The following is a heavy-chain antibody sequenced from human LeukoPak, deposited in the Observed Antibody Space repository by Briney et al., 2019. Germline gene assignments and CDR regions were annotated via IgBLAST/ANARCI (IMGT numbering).Heavy chain of an antibody. CDR3: ARHWYSSDWYAYYYYYGMDV. V-gene: IGHV4-34*01. CDR1: GGSFSGYY. CDR2: INHSGST. Sequence: SETLSLTCAVYGGSFSGYYWSWIRQPPGKGLEWIGEINHSGSTNYNPSLKSRVTISVDTSKNQFSLKLSSVTAADTAAYYCARHWYSSDWYAYYYYYGMDVWGQGTTVTVSS. D-gene: IGHD6-19*01. J-gene: IGHJ6*02.